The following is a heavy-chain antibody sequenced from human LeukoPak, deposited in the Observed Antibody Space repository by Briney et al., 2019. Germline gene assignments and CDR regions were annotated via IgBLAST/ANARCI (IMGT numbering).Heavy chain of an antibody. V-gene: IGHV1-69*04. J-gene: IGHJ4*02. CDR3: ARAHSGYDVKYFAY. D-gene: IGHD5-12*01. CDR1: GGFSNYA. Sequence: ASVKVSCKASGGFSNYAINWVRQAPGQGLEWMRRIIPILNTANSAEKFQGRVTITADKFTNTAYMELSSLRSEDTAIYYCARAHSGYDVKYFAYWGQGTLVTVSS. CDR2: IIPILNTA.